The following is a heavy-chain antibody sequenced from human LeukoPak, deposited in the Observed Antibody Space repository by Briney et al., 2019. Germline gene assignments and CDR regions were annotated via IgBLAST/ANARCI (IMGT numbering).Heavy chain of an antibody. D-gene: IGHD1-26*01. CDR3: ARPLYSGSYHFGY. Sequence: GGSLRLSCAASGFTFSSYSMNWVRQAPGRGLEWISYISSSSSAIYYADSVKGRFTISRDNAKNSLYLQMNSLRDEDTAFYYCARPLYSGSYHFGYWGQGTLVTVSS. CDR1: GFTFSSYS. V-gene: IGHV3-48*02. J-gene: IGHJ4*02. CDR2: ISSSSSAI.